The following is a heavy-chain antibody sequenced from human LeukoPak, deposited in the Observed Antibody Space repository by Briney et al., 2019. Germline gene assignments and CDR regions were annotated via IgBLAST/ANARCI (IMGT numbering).Heavy chain of an antibody. CDR1: GFTFSSYS. CDR2: ISSSYI. D-gene: IGHD6-19*01. V-gene: IGHV3-21*01. CDR3: ARDRQWLLQGGFDY. Sequence: GRSLRLSCAASGFTFSSYSMNWVRQAPGKGLEWVSSISSSYIYYADSVKGRFTISRDNAKNSLYLQMNSLRAEDTAVYYCARDRQWLLQGGFDYWGQGTLVTVSS. J-gene: IGHJ4*02.